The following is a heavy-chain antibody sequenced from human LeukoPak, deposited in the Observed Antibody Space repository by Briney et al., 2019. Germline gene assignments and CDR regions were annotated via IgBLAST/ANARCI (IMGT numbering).Heavy chain of an antibody. D-gene: IGHD1-26*01. J-gene: IGHJ4*02. CDR2: ISGSGGTI. CDR1: GFTFSNYV. Sequence: PGGSLRLSCTASGFTFSNYVMNWVSQSPGKGLEWVSGISGSGGTIYYADSVKGRFTISRDNSKNTLFLQMNSLRADDTALYYCAKDPSWSHYFDYWGQGTLVTVSS. V-gene: IGHV3-23*01. CDR3: AKDPSWSHYFDY.